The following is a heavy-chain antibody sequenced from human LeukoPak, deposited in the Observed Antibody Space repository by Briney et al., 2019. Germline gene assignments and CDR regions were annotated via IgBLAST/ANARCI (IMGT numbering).Heavy chain of an antibody. Sequence: PGGSLRLSCAASGFTFSSYSMNWVRQAPGKGLEWVSYISSGSSTIYYADSVKGRFTISRDNAKNSLCLQMNSLRDEDAAVYYCARENIVVVTAIRDAFDIRGQGTMVTVSS. CDR2: ISSGSSTI. D-gene: IGHD2-21*02. J-gene: IGHJ3*02. CDR1: GFTFSSYS. V-gene: IGHV3-48*02. CDR3: ARENIVVVTAIRDAFDI.